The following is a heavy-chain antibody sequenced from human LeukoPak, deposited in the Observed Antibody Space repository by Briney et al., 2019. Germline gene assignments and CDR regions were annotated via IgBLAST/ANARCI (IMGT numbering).Heavy chain of an antibody. J-gene: IGHJ3*02. CDR2: ISSSSSYI. CDR1: GFTFSSYS. V-gene: IGHV3-21*01. Sequence: KPGGSLRLSCAASGFTFSSYSMNWVRQAPGKGLEWVPSISSSSSYIYYADSVKGRFTISRDNAENSLYLQMNSLRAEDTAVYYCARHSGRIVSDAFDIWGQGTMVTVSS. CDR3: ARHSGRIVSDAFDI. D-gene: IGHD5-12*01.